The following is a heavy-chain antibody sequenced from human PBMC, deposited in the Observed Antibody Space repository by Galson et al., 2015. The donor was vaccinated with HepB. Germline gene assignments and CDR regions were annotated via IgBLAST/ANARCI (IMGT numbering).Heavy chain of an antibody. V-gene: IGHV1-69*13. CDR2: IIPIFGTA. CDR3: ARHGTSSYFYNAMDV. D-gene: IGHD2-2*01. Sequence: SVKVSCKASGGNFSSYAISWVRQAPGQGLEWMGGIIPIFGTANYAQKFQGRVTITADESTSTAYMELSSLRSEDTAVYYCARHGTSSYFYNAMDVWGQGTTVTVSS. CDR1: GGNFSSYA. J-gene: IGHJ6*02.